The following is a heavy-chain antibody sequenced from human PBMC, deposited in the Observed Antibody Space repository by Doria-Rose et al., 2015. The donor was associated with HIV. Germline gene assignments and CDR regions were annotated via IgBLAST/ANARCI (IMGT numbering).Heavy chain of an antibody. CDR3: ARIKSSRWYHKYYFDF. Sequence: QVTLKESGPVLVKPTETLTLTCTVSGASLSSPGMGVSWIRQPPGKALEWLANIFSDDERSYKTSLKSRLTISRGTSKSQVVLTMTDMDPVDAATYYCARIKSSRWYHKYYFDFWGQGTLVIVSA. CDR2: IFSDDER. D-gene: IGHD6-13*01. CDR1: GASLSSPGMG. J-gene: IGHJ4*02. V-gene: IGHV2-26*01.